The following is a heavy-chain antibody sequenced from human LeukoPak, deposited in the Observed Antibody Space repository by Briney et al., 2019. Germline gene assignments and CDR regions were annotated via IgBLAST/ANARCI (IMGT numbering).Heavy chain of an antibody. CDR3: AKGRGAFDI. V-gene: IGHV3-74*01. Sequence: PGGSLRLSCAASGFTFRTYWMHWVRQAPGKGLLWVSRINTDGSGTIYADSVKGRFTISRDNANNTLYLQMNSLRAEDTAVYYCAKGRGAFDIWGQGTMVTVSS. D-gene: IGHD3-10*01. CDR2: INTDGSGT. CDR1: GFTFRTYW. J-gene: IGHJ3*02.